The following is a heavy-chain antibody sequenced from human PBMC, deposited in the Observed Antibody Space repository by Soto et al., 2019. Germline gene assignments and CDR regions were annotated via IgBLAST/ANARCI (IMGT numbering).Heavy chain of an antibody. D-gene: IGHD3-16*02. CDR3: ARGRLGELSFDY. CDR1: GGSISSGGPY. Sequence: PSETLSLTCTVSGGSISSGGPYWSWIRQHPGKGLEWIGYIYYSGSTYYNPSLKSRVTISVDTSKNQFSLKLSSVTAADTAVYYCARGRLGELSFDYWGQGTLVTVS. CDR2: IYYSGST. J-gene: IGHJ4*02. V-gene: IGHV4-31*03.